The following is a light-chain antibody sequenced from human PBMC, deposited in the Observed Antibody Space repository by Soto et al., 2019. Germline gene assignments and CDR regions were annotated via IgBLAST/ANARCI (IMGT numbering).Light chain of an antibody. CDR2: KAS. V-gene: IGKV1-5*03. CDR1: QSISNW. CDR3: HQRSSWPIT. J-gene: IGKJ5*01. Sequence: DIQMTQSPSTLSASVGDRVTITCRASQSISNWLAWYQQKPGEAPNLLIYKASSLESGVPLRFSGSGSGTDFTLTISSLEPEDFAVYYCHQRSSWPITFGQGTRLEIK.